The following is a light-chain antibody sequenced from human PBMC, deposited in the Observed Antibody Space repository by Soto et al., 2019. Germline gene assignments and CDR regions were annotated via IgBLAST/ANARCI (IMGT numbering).Light chain of an antibody. CDR3: AAWDDSLNGVV. CDR1: SSNIGSNT. J-gene: IGLJ2*01. CDR2: SNN. Sequence: QSVLTQPPSASGTPGQRVTISCSGSSSNIGSNTVNWYQQLPGTAPKLLIYSNNQRPSGVPDRFSGSKSGTSASLAISGLQSEDEADYYCAAWDDSLNGVVFGGGTKVPS. V-gene: IGLV1-44*01.